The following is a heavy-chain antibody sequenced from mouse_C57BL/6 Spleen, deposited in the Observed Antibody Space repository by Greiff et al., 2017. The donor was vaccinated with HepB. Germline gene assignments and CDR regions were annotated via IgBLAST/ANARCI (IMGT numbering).Heavy chain of an antibody. CDR2: IDPSDSET. CDR3: ARSAILDYYAMDY. CDR1: GYTFTSYW. V-gene: IGHV1-52*01. J-gene: IGHJ4*01. Sequence: QVQLQQPGAELVRPGSSVKLSCKASGYTFTSYWMHWVKQRPIQGLEWIGNIDPSDSETHYNQKFKDKATLTVDKSSSTAYMQLSSLTSEDSAVYYCARSAILDYYAMDYWGQGTSVTVSS. D-gene: IGHD1-2*01.